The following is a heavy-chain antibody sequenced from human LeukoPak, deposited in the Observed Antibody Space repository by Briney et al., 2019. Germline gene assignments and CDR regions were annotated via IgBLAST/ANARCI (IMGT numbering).Heavy chain of an antibody. CDR1: GFTFSSYG. CDR3: AKREYDFWSYYYHYYMDV. V-gene: IGHV3-30*18. CDR2: ISYDGSNK. D-gene: IGHD3-3*01. Sequence: GGSLRLSCAASGFTFSSYGMHWVRQAPGKGLEWVAVISYDGSNKYYADSVKGRFTISRDNSKNTLYLQMNSLRAEDTAVYYCAKREYDFWSYYYHYYMDVWGKGTTVTISS. J-gene: IGHJ6*03.